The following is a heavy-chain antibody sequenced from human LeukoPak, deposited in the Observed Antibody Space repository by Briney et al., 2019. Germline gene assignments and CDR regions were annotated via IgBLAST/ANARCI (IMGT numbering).Heavy chain of an antibody. J-gene: IGHJ4*02. D-gene: IGHD3-10*01. Sequence: GGSLRLSCAASGFTFSSYWMSWVRQAPGKGLEWVANIKQDGSEKYYVDSVKGRFTISRDNAKNSLYLQMNSLRAEDTAVYYCATSRDYYGSGSYPLDYWGQGTLVTVSS. CDR2: IKQDGSEK. V-gene: IGHV3-7*01. CDR1: GFTFSSYW. CDR3: ATSRDYYGSGSYPLDY.